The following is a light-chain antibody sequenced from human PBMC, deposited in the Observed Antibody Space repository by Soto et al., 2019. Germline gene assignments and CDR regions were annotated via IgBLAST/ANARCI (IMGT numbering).Light chain of an antibody. CDR2: GAS. J-gene: IGKJ1*01. CDR1: QVVSTSY. Sequence: EIVLTQSPGTLSLSPGERVTLSCRASQVVSTSYLAWYQQKPGQAPRLLIYGASSRATDIPDRFSGSASGTDFTLTINRLEPEDFAVYYCQQSGRSLWTFGQGTKVEIK. CDR3: QQSGRSLWT. V-gene: IGKV3-20*01.